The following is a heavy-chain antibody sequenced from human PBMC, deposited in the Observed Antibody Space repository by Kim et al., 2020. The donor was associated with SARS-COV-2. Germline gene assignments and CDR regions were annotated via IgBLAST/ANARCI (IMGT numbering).Heavy chain of an antibody. J-gene: IGHJ6*02. CDR2: ISAYHGNT. CDR3: ARGSVDEQPDTVIGWGMDV. V-gene: IGHV1-18*04. D-gene: IGHD3-10*01. Sequence: ASVKVSCKASGYTFTSYGISWVRQAPGQGLEWMGWISAYHGNTNYAQKLQGRVTMTTDTSTSTAYMELRSLRSDDTAVYYCARGSVDEQPDTVIGWGMDVSGQGTTVTVSS. CDR1: GYTFTSYG.